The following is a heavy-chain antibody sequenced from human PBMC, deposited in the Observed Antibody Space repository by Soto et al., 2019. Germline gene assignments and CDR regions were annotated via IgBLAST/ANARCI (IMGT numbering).Heavy chain of an antibody. CDR1: GDSVSNYY. D-gene: IGHD1-1*01. CDR2: IYYSGST. Sequence: SETVSLTCTVSGDSVSNYYWSWIRQPPGKGLEWIGYIYYSGSTDYNPSLRSRVTISVDMSKNQFSLKLSSVTAADTAVYYCARHWGTTSAYYYGMEVWGQGTTVTVSS. V-gene: IGHV4-59*02. CDR3: ARHWGTTSAYYYGMEV. J-gene: IGHJ6*02.